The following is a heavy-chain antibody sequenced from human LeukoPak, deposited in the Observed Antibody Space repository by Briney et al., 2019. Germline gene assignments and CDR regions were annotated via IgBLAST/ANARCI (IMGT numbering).Heavy chain of an antibody. J-gene: IGHJ4*02. CDR1: GGTFSSYA. Sequence: GASVKVSCKASGGTFSSYAISWVRQAPGQGLEWMGGIIPIFGTANYAQKFQGRVTITADESTSTAYMELSSLRSENTAVYYCASKSIGYSHSGFDYWGQGTLVTVSS. V-gene: IGHV1-69*13. CDR3: ASKSIGYSHSGFDY. CDR2: IIPIFGTA. D-gene: IGHD5-18*01.